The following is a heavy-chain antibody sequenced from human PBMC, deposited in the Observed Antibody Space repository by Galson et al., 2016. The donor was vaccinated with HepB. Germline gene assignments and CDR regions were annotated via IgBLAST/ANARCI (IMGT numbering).Heavy chain of an antibody. J-gene: IGHJ6*02. CDR1: GYTFNSYG. D-gene: IGHD3-3*01. V-gene: IGHV1-18*01. CDR3: ARVGYDFWRGYYSGMNYYGLDV. Sequence: SVKVSCKASGYTFNSYGINWVRQAPGQGLEWMGWISAYNGNTNYAEKFQARVTMTTDTSTSTAYMDLRSLRSDDTAVYYCARVGYDFWRGYYSGMNYYGLDVWGQGTTVTVSS. CDR2: ISAYNGNT.